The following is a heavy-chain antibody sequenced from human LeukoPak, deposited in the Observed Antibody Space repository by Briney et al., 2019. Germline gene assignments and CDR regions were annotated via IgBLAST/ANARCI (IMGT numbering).Heavy chain of an antibody. D-gene: IGHD3-10*01. V-gene: IGHV4-39*01. CDR2: IYYSGST. CDR3: ARLYGSGSYYLGYYYYMDV. J-gene: IGHJ6*03. CDR1: GGSISSSSYY. Sequence: SETLSLTCTVSGGSISSSSYYWGWIRQPPGKGLEWIGSIYYSGSTYYNPSLKSLVTISVDTSKNQFSLKLSSVTAADTAVYYCARLYGSGSYYLGYYYYMDVWGKGTTVTVSS.